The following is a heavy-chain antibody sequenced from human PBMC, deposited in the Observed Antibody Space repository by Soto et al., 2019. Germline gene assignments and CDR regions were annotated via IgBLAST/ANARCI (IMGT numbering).Heavy chain of an antibody. CDR3: ETYGMDV. Sequence: QVQLVESGGGVVQPGRSLRLSCAASGFTFSSYAMHWVRQAPGKGLEWVAVISYDGSNKYYADSVKGRFTISRDNSKNTLYLQMNSLRAEDTAVYYYETYGMDVWGQGTTVTVSS. CDR1: GFTFSSYA. CDR2: ISYDGSNK. V-gene: IGHV3-30-3*01. J-gene: IGHJ6*02.